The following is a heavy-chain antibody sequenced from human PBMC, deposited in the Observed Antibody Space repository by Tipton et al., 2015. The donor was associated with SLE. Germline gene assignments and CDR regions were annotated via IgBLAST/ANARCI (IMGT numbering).Heavy chain of an antibody. CDR1: GFNFNEAW. V-gene: IGHV3-15*01. CDR2: IKSKIFGGTT. Sequence: SLRLSCAASGFNFNEAWMNWVRQAPGMGLEWVGRIKSKIFGGTTDFAAPVKGRFTMSRDDSKNELYLRMDSLKTEDTAVYYCITDPGGYCSDGVCHYIDPWGQGTPVTVSS. J-gene: IGHJ5*02. D-gene: IGHD2-8*01. CDR3: ITDPGGYCSDGVCHYIDP.